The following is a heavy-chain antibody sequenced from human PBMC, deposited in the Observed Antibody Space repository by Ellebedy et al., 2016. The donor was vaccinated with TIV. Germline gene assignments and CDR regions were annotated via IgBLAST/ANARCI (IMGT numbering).Heavy chain of an antibody. CDR3: ARQGGQLAVAGTGGWFDP. CDR2: IDPTDSQT. V-gene: IGHV5-10-1*01. D-gene: IGHD6-19*01. CDR1: GYNFPTYW. Sequence: GESLKISCQGSGYNFPTYWINWVRQMPGKGLEWMGRIDPTDSQTTYSPSFQGHVTIAADKSTSTAYLQWRSLKASDTAMYYCARQGGQLAVAGTGGWFDPWGQGTLVTVSS. J-gene: IGHJ5*02.